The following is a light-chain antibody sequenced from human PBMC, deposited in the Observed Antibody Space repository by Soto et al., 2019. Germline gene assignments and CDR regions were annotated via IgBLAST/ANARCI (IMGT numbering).Light chain of an antibody. V-gene: IGKV1-5*03. CDR1: QSISSW. J-gene: IGKJ1*01. CDR3: QPYNSYSRT. CDR2: KAS. Sequence: DILMTQSPSTLSASVGDRVTITCRASQSISSWLAWYQHKPGKAPKLLIHKASTLESGDPSRFSGSGSETEFTLAISSLQSDDSASYYCQPYNSYSRTCGQGTKVEI.